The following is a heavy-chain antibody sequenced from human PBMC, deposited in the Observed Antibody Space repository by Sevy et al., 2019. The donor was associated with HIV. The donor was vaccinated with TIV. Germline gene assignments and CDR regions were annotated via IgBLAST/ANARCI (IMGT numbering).Heavy chain of an antibody. V-gene: IGHV3-7*04. J-gene: IGHJ4*02. CDR1: GFSLESYW. CDR2: IKEDDTVK. Sequence: GGSLRLSCVASGFSLESYWMNWVRQAPGKPLEWVANIKEDDTVKYYVESVKGRFTISRDNGRNLVYLLMNNLKVEDTALYYCVRANQSEGSFWGQGTRVTVSS. CDR3: VRANQSEGSF. D-gene: IGHD2-8*01.